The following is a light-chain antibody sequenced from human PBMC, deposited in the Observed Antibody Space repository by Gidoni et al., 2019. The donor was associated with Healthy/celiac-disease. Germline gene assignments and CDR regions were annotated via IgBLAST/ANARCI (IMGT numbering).Light chain of an antibody. CDR1: QSFSSSY. V-gene: IGKV3-20*01. CDR3: QQYGSSPPLT. J-gene: IGKJ4*01. Sequence: EIVLTLAQGTLSLSPGERATLSCRASQSFSSSYLAWYQQRPGQAPRLLIYGASSRATGIPDRFSGSGSVTDFTLTISRLEPEDFAVYYCQQYGSSPPLTFGGGTKVEIK. CDR2: GAS.